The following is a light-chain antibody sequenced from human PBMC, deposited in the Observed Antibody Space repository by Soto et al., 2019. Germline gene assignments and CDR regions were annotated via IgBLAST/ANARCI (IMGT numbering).Light chain of an antibody. CDR1: QDISDY. CDR2: DAS. V-gene: IGKV1-33*01. J-gene: IGKJ1*01. Sequence: DIPMTQSPSSLSASVGDRVTITCQASQDISDYLNWYQQKPGKAPKLLIYDASNLETGVPSRFSGSGSGTDFTFTISSLQPEDFATYYCQQYDDLPTFGQGTKVEIK. CDR3: QQYDDLPT.